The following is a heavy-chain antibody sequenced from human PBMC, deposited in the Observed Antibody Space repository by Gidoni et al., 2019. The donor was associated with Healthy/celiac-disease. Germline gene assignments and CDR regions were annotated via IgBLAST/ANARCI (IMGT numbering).Heavy chain of an antibody. V-gene: IGHV1-8*01. CDR3: ARESPLVAQGVYYYYYYGMDV. CDR1: GSTFTSYD. CDR2: MNPKSGNT. J-gene: IGHJ6*02. D-gene: IGHD3-16*01. Sequence: QVQLVQSGAEVKKPGASVKVSCKASGSTFTSYDIHWVRQATGQGLEWMGGMNPKSGNTGYAQKFQGRVTMTRNTSISTAYMERSSLRSEDTAVYYCARESPLVAQGVYYYYYYGMDVWGQGTTVTVSS.